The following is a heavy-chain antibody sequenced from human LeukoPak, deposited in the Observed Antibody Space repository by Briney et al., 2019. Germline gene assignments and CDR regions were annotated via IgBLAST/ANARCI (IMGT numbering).Heavy chain of an antibody. CDR3: ARDQGAFDI. CDR2: IYSGGST. J-gene: IGHJ3*02. CDR1: GFTFSTYA. V-gene: IGHV3-66*01. Sequence: GGSLRLSCAASGFTFSTYAMTWVRQAPGKGLEWVSVIYSGGSTYYADSVKGRFTISRDNSKNTLYLQMNSLRAEDTAVYYCARDQGAFDIWGQGTMVTVSS.